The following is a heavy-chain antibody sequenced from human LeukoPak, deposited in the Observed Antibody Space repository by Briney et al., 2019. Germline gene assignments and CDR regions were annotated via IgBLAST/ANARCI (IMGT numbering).Heavy chain of an antibody. V-gene: IGHV3-30*18. CDR1: GFTFSSYG. Sequence: GGSLRLSCAASGFTFSSYGMHWVRQAPGKGLEWVAVISYDGSNKYYADSVKGRFTISRDNSKNTLYLQMNSLRAEDTAVYYCAKGGTVTTGYFDYWGQGTLVTVSS. CDR3: AKGGTVTTGYFDY. CDR2: ISYDGSNK. D-gene: IGHD4-17*01. J-gene: IGHJ4*02.